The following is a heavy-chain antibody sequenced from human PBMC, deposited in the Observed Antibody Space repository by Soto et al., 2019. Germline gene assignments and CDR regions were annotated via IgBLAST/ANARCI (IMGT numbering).Heavy chain of an antibody. CDR1: GFPLNSDA. Sequence: GGALRLSRAASGFPLNSDAVSWVRQAPGEGPAGVSAICGSGGSTYYADSVKGRFTISRDNSKNTLYLQMNSLRAEDTAVYYCAKDFWLLGYCSSTSCPDVWGKGTTVTVSS. CDR3: AKDFWLLGYCSSTSCPDV. V-gene: IGHV3-23*01. D-gene: IGHD2-2*01. CDR2: ICGSGGST. J-gene: IGHJ6*04.